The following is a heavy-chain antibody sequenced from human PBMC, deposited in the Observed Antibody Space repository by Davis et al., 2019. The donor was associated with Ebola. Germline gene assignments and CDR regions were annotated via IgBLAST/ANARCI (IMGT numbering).Heavy chain of an antibody. V-gene: IGHV3-23*01. CDR3: AKDNRNIWSEV. Sequence: GESLKISCAASGFTFSNYVMTWIRQAPGKGLEWVSTLGTSSDTYYAESVKGRFTISRDNSKNTLYLQMNGLRVEDTAIYYCAKDNRNIWSEVWGQGTMVTVSS. CDR1: GFTFSNYV. J-gene: IGHJ3*01. CDR2: LGTSSDT. D-gene: IGHD2/OR15-2a*01.